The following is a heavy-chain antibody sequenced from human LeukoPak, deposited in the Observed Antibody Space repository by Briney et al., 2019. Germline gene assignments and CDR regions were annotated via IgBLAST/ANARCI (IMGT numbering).Heavy chain of an antibody. CDR1: GYTLTVYY. CDR3: GRDRHWNQGNFDY. V-gene: IGHV1-2*02. J-gene: IGHJ4*02. CDR2: INPNNGGT. Sequence: ASVTVSCKAFGYTLTVYYIHWVRQAPGQGVEWMGWINPNNGGTNSAQKFQGRVTMTRETSIGTAYMELNRLTYDDTAVYYCGRDRHWNQGNFDYWGQGTLVTGSS. D-gene: IGHD1-1*01.